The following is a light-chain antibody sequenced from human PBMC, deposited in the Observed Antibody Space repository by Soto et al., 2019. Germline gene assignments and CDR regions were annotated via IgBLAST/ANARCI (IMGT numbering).Light chain of an antibody. CDR2: EVR. Sequence: QSVLTQPASVSGSPGQSITIACTGTNRDVGSYNLVSWYQQRPGEAPKLIISEVRNRPSGISYRFTGSKSGNTASLTISGLQAEDEADYYCSSYRSTSTLVFGGGTKLTVL. CDR3: SSYRSTSTLV. J-gene: IGLJ2*01. V-gene: IGLV2-14*01. CDR1: NRDVGSYNL.